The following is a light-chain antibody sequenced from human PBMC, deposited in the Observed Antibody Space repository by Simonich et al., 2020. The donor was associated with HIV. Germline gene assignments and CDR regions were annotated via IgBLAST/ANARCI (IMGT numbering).Light chain of an antibody. Sequence: QSALTQPASVSGSPGQSLTISCTGTSTDVGSYNFVSWYQQHPGKAPKRMIYEGSKRPAGVSDRFSGSKSGNTASLTISGLQAEDEADYYCSSYTSSSTWVFGGGTKLTVL. CDR3: SSYTSSSTWV. CDR2: EGS. J-gene: IGLJ3*02. V-gene: IGLV2-14*02. CDR1: STDVGSYNF.